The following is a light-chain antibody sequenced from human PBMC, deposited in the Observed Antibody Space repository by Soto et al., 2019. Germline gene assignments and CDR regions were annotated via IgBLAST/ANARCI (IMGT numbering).Light chain of an antibody. CDR3: GSYTSSSTNV. V-gene: IGLV2-14*01. CDR2: DVN. CDR1: SSDIGGYNY. Sequence: QSVLTQPASVSGPPGQSITISCTGTSSDIGGYNYVSWYQQHPGKAPKLMIYDVNNRPSGVSDRFSASKSGNTASLTISGLQAEDEADYYCGSYTSSSTNVFGTGTNVTV. J-gene: IGLJ1*01.